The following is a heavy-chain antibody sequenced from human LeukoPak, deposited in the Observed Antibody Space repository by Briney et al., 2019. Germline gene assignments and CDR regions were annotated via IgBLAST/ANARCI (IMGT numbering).Heavy chain of an antibody. J-gene: IGHJ4*02. D-gene: IGHD6-19*01. V-gene: IGHV3-33*01. CDR2: IWYDGSNK. CDR1: GFTFSSYG. CDR3: ARSGRSGWYPY. Sequence: GGSLRPSCAASGFTFSSYGMHWVRQAPGKGLEWVAVIWYDGSNKYYADSVKGRFTISRDNSKNTLYPQMNSLRAEDTAVYYCARSGRSGWYPYWGQGTLVTVSS.